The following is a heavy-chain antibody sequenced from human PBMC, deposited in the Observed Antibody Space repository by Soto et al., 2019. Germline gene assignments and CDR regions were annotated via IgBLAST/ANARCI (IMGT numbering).Heavy chain of an antibody. V-gene: IGHV4-61*01. D-gene: IGHD6-6*01. J-gene: IGHJ4*02. CDR1: GGSVSSGSYY. CDR3: ARESGQLEGYYFDY. CDR2: IYYSGST. Sequence: QVQLQESGPGLVKPSETLSLTCTVSGGSVSSGSYYWSWIRQPPGKGLEWIGYIYYSGSTNYNPSLKSRVTISVDTSKNQFSLKLSSVTAADTAVYYCARESGQLEGYYFDYWGQGTLVTVSS.